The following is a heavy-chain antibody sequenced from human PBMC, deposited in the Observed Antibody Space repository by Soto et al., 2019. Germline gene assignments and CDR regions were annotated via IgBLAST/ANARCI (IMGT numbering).Heavy chain of an antibody. V-gene: IGHV3-33*01. D-gene: IGHD2-21*02. CDR2: VWHDGTKK. Sequence: GGSLRLSCVASGFAFRDFGMHWVRQAPGKGLEWVAVVWHDGTKKHYAESVKGRFTISRDNSKNAVYLQMNSLRVDDTAVYYCARESPGTSYSGDSGIHWGQGTLVTVSS. CDR1: GFAFRDFG. CDR3: ARESPGTSYSGDSGIH. J-gene: IGHJ4*02.